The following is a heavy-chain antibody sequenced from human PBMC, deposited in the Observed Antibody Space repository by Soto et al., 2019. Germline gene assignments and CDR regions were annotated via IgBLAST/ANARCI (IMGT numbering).Heavy chain of an antibody. D-gene: IGHD3-10*01. V-gene: IGHV1-18*01. CDR1: GYTFTHYG. CDR3: AKGGSRAPFDP. CDR2: ISAYNGNA. Sequence: GASVKVSCKASGYTFTHYGISWVRQAPGQGLEWMGWISAYNGNANNAQKFQERVTLTRDTSTSTAYMELRSLRSDDTAVYYCAKGGSRAPFDPWGQGTLVTSPQ. J-gene: IGHJ5*02.